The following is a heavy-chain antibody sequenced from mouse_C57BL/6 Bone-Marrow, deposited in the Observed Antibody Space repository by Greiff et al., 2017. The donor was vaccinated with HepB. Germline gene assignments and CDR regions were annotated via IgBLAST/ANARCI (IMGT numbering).Heavy chain of an antibody. V-gene: IGHV1-66*01. CDR3: ARKGDYDWFAY. CDR1: GYSFTSYY. CDR2: IYPGSGNT. J-gene: IGHJ3*01. Sequence: QVQLQQSGPELVKPGASVKISCKASGYSFTSYYIHWVKQRPGQGLEWIGWIYPGSGNTKYNEKFKGKATLTADTSSSTAYMQLSSLTSEDSAVYYCARKGDYDWFAYWGQGTLVTVSA. D-gene: IGHD2-4*01.